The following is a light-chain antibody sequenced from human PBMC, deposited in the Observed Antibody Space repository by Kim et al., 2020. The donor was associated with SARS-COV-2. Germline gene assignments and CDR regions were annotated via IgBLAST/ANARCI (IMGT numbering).Light chain of an antibody. Sequence: ASVGDRVTLTCWARQSISSWLAWYQQKPGKAPKVRIYKASILEDGVPSRFTGSGSGTEFTLTIDSLQPDDFASYYCQQYNFYSWTFGQATKMDIK. CDR3: QQYNFYSWT. CDR2: KAS. J-gene: IGKJ1*01. V-gene: IGKV1-5*03. CDR1: QSISSW.